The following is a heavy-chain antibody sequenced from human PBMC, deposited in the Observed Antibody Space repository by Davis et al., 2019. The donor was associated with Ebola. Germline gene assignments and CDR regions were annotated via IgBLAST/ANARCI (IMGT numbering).Heavy chain of an antibody. CDR2: ISWNSGSI. CDR3: ARDVRVG. D-gene: IGHD1-26*01. CDR1: GFTFDDYA. V-gene: IGHV3-9*01. Sequence: GGSLRLSCAASGFTFDDYAMHWVRHAPGKGLEWVSGISWNSGSIGYADSVKGRFTISRDNAKNSLYLQMNSLRAEDTAVYYCARDVRVGWGQGTLVTVSS. J-gene: IGHJ4*02.